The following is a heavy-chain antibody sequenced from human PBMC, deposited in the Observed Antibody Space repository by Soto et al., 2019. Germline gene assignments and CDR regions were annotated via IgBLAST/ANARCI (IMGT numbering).Heavy chain of an antibody. Sequence: ASVKVSCKSSGGTFSSYAISCVRQAPGQGLEWMGGIIPIFGTANYAQKFQGRVTITADESTSTAYMELSSLRSEDTAVYYCARIVVVVAATYHYYYGMDVWGQGTTVTVSS. D-gene: IGHD2-15*01. CDR2: IIPIFGTA. V-gene: IGHV1-69*13. CDR3: ARIVVVVAATYHYYYGMDV. CDR1: GGTFSSYA. J-gene: IGHJ6*02.